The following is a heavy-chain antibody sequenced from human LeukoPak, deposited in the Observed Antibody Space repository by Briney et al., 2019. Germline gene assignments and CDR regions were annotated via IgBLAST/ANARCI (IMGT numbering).Heavy chain of an antibody. D-gene: IGHD1-26*01. Sequence: GGSLRLSCAASGFTFDDYAMHWVRQAPGKGLEWVSGISWNSGSIGYADSVKGRFTISRDNAKNSLYLQMNSLRAEDTALYYCAKSGGYSSSPYFDYWGQGTLVTVSS. J-gene: IGHJ4*02. CDR1: GFTFDDYA. CDR3: AKSGGYSSSPYFDY. CDR2: ISWNSGSI. V-gene: IGHV3-9*01.